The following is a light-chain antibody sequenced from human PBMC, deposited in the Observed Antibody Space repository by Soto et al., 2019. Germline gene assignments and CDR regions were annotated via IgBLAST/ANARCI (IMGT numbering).Light chain of an antibody. Sequence: QSVLTQPPSVSGAPGQRVTISCTGSSSNIGAEYGIRWYQHLPGTAPKLLIYGVNSRPSGVPDRFSGSKSGSSASLAIAGLQAEDEEDDYCQSYDDSLGGFYVFGTGTKVTVL. CDR2: GVN. J-gene: IGLJ1*01. CDR1: SSNIGAEYG. CDR3: QSYDDSLGGFYV. V-gene: IGLV1-40*01.